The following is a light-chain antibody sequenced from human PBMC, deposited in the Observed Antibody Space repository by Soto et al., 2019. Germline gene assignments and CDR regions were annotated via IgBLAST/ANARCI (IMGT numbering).Light chain of an antibody. Sequence: QPVLTQSPSASASLGASVKLTCTLSSGHSNYAIAWHQQQPQKGPRYLMKLKSDGSHSKGDGIPDRFSGSSSGAERYLTISRLQSEDEADYYCQTWGTGNVVFGGGTKLTVL. V-gene: IGLV4-69*01. CDR2: LKSDGSH. J-gene: IGLJ2*01. CDR3: QTWGTGNVV. CDR1: SGHSNYA.